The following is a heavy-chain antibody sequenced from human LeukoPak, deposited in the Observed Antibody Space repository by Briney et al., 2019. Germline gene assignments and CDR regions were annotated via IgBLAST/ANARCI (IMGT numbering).Heavy chain of an antibody. D-gene: IGHD2-2*01. V-gene: IGHV1-46*01. Sequence: GASVKVSCKASGYTFTSYYMHWVRQAPGQGLEWMGIINPTGGSTSYAQKFQGRVTMTWDMSTSTVYMELSSLRSEDTAVYYCARAAARYYFDYWGQGTLVTVSS. CDR3: ARAAARYYFDY. CDR2: INPTGGST. J-gene: IGHJ4*02. CDR1: GYTFTSYY.